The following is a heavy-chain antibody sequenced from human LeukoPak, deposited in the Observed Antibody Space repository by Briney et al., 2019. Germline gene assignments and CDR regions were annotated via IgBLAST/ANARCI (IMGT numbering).Heavy chain of an antibody. CDR1: GFTFSSYG. CDR2: ISGSGGST. D-gene: IGHD3-10*01. CDR3: AKDGSGSGPNWFDP. Sequence: PGGSLRLSCAASGFTFSSYGMHWVRRAPGKGLEWVSAISGSGGSTYYADSVKGRFTISRDNSKNTLYLQMNSLRAEDTAVYYCAKDGSGSGPNWFDPWGQGTLVTVSS. J-gene: IGHJ5*02. V-gene: IGHV3-23*01.